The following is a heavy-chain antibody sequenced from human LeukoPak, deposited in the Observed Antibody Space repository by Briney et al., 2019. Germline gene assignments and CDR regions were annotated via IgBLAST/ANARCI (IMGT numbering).Heavy chain of an antibody. CDR2: SNPNGGGT. D-gene: IGHD1-26*01. CDR1: GYTCTGYY. V-gene: IGHV1-2*02. CDR3: ARDISGSYPAYYFDY. J-gene: IGHJ4*02. Sequence: ASVKVSCKASGYTCTGYYCHWVGQPPGQGLDGMGWSNPNGGGTNDAQKFQGRVTMTRDTSISTAYMELSRLRSDDTAVYYCARDISGSYPAYYFDYWGQGTLVTVSS.